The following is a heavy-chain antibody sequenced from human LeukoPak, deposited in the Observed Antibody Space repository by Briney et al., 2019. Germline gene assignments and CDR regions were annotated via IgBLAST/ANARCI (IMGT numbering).Heavy chain of an antibody. D-gene: IGHD3-10*01. CDR1: GYTFTGYY. V-gene: IGHV1-46*01. CDR3: ARVRRITMVRGELYYYYYGMDV. Sequence: ASVKVSCKASGYTFTGYYIHWVRQAPGQGLEWMGIINPSGGSTSYAQKFQGRVTMTRDTSTSTVYMELSSLRSEDTAVYYCARVRRITMVRGELYYYYYGMDVWGQGTTVTVSS. CDR2: INPSGGST. J-gene: IGHJ6*02.